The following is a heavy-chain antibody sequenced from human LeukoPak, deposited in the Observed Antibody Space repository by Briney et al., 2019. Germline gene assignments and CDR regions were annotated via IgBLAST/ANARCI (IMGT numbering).Heavy chain of an antibody. V-gene: IGHV3-48*02. D-gene: IGHD6-13*01. CDR2: ISSSSSTI. CDR1: GFTFSNYN. CDR3: ARGWSPSSSSWSGWFDP. J-gene: IGHJ5*02. Sequence: GGSLRLSCAASGFTFSNYNMNWVRQAPGKGLEWVSYISSSSSTIYYADSVKGRFTISRDNAKNSLYLQMNSLRDEDTAVYYCARGWSPSSSSWSGWFDPWGQGTLVTVSS.